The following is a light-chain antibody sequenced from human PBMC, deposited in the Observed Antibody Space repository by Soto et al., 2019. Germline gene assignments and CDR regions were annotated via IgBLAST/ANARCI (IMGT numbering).Light chain of an antibody. CDR2: TAS. J-gene: IGKJ5*01. Sequence: DIQMTQSPSSVSASVGDRVTITCRASQGVSTWLAWYQQKPGKAPNLLIYTASSLQSGVSSRFSDSGSGTDFTLTINGLQPEDFATYYCQQADSFPITFGQGTRLEIK. CDR3: QQADSFPIT. CDR1: QGVSTW. V-gene: IGKV1-12*01.